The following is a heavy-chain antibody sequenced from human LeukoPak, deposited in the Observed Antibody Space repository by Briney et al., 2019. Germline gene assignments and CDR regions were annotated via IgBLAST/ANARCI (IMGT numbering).Heavy chain of an antibody. CDR2: IIPILGIA. CDR3: AGVFYSSRQNYYYYYGMDV. J-gene: IGHJ6*02. Sequence: GASVKVSCKASGGTFSSYAISWVRQAPGQGLEWMGRIIPILGIANYAQKFQGRVTITADKSTSTAYMELSSLRSEDTAVYYCAGVFYSSRQNYYYYYGMDVWGQGTTVTVSS. CDR1: GGTFSSYA. D-gene: IGHD6-13*01. V-gene: IGHV1-69*04.